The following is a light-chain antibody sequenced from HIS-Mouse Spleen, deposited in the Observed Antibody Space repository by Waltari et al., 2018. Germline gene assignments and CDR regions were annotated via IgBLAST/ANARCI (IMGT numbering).Light chain of an antibody. CDR1: SGSIASNY. Sequence: NFMLTQPHSVSESPGKTVTISCTGSSGSIASNYVQWYQQRPGSAPTTLIYEDNQRPSAGPDRFSGSIDSSSNSASLTISGLKTEDEADYYCQSYDSSNQGVFGGGTKLTVL. CDR3: QSYDSSNQGV. J-gene: IGLJ3*02. V-gene: IGLV6-57*02. CDR2: EDN.